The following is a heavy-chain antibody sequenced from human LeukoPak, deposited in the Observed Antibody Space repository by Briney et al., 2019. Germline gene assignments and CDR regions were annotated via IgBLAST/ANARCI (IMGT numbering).Heavy chain of an antibody. V-gene: IGHV3-64*01. D-gene: IGHD1-26*01. J-gene: IGHJ4*02. CDR1: GFTFSFYA. Sequence: ASVKVSCKASGFTFSFYAMHWVRRAPGKGLEYVSGISSSGDSTYYANSLKGRFTISRDNSKSTLYLQMGSLRAEDMAVYYCARDPATIASGSYGFDYWGQGTLVTVSS. CDR3: ARDPATIASGSYGFDY. CDR2: ISSSGDST.